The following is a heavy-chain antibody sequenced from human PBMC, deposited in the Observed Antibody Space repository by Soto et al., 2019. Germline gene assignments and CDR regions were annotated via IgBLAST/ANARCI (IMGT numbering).Heavy chain of an antibody. CDR1: GYTFTGYA. D-gene: IGHD3-10*01. CDR3: AKTNYFGSGSHNYYFDF. CDR2: ISAGTGDT. V-gene: IGHV1-3*01. J-gene: IGHJ4*02. Sequence: ASVKVSCKASGYTFTGYAIHWVRQAPGQRLEWMGWISAGTGDTKYSQRFQGRVTIVTDTSASTAYMELSSLTSEDTAVYYCAKTNYFGSGSHNYYFDFWGQGTLGTSPQ.